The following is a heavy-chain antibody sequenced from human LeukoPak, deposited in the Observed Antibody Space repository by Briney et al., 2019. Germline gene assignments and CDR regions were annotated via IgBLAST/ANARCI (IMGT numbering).Heavy chain of an antibody. V-gene: IGHV1-8*02. CDR1: GYTFTGYY. CDR2: MNPNSGNT. D-gene: IGHD5-18*01. CDR3: ARVPHTYYYYYGMDV. J-gene: IGHJ6*02. Sequence: GASVKVSCKASGYTFTGYYMHWVRQATGQGLEWMGWMNPNSGNTGYAQKFQGRVTMTRNTSISTAYMELSSLRSEDTAVYYCARVPHTYYYYYGMDVWGQGTTVTVSS.